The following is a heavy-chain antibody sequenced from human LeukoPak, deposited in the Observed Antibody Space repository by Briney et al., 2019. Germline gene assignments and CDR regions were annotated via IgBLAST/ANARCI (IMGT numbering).Heavy chain of an antibody. CDR3: ARGRVSSRTWYGTYYYFSPMHC. CDR1: SGTSCTFD. D-gene: IGHD2-15*01. CDR2: FNHTGST. J-gene: IGHJ6*03. V-gene: IGHV4-59*01. Sequence: SETLSLTCTVSSGTSCTFDWMWLRQPPGKGREWIVYFNHTGSTKFNPSLNGRVSISRDTSNDFFSLRLRSVTAADTAVYFCARGRVSSRTWYGTYYYFSPMHCWGKGTRPPSP.